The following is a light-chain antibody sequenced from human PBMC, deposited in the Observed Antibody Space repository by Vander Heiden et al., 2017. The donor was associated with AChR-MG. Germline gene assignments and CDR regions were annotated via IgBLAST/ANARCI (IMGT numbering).Light chain of an antibody. CDR1: SSDVGSYNL. V-gene: IGLV2-23*02. CDR2: EVS. J-gene: IGLJ3*02. CDR3: CSYAGSSTFWV. Sequence: QSALTQPASVSGSPGQSITIPCTGTSSDVGSYNLVSWYQQHPGKAPKLMIYEVSKQPSGVSNRFSGSKSGNTASLTISGLQAEDEADYYCCSYAGSSTFWVFGGGTKLTVL.